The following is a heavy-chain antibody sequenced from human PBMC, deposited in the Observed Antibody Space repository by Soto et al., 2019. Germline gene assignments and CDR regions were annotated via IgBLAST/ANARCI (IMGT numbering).Heavy chain of an antibody. V-gene: IGHV1-46*01. CDR3: ARRIPDGKFDS. Sequence: ASVKVSCKAPRDTFTSYYINWVRQAPGQGLEWIGVINPHGGSTVYAQRFQGRVTMTRDTSASTVYMELSSLRSEGTAVYFCARRIPDGKFDSWGQGTQVTVSS. D-gene: IGHD1-1*01. J-gene: IGHJ4*02. CDR1: RDTFTSYY. CDR2: INPHGGST.